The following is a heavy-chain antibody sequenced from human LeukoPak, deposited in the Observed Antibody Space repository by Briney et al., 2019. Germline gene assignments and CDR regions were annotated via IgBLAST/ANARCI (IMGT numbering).Heavy chain of an antibody. CDR2: IYNSGST. V-gene: IGHV4-61*01. D-gene: IGHD4-17*01. J-gene: IGHJ2*01. Sequence: SETLSLTCTVSGGSVSSGSNYWSWIRQPPGKGLEWIGYIYNSGSTNYNPSLKSRVSISVDTSKNQFSLKLTSVTAADTAVYYCARDRGWATVTSTYWYFDLWGRGTLVTVSS. CDR3: ARDRGWATVTSTYWYFDL. CDR1: GGSVSSGSNY.